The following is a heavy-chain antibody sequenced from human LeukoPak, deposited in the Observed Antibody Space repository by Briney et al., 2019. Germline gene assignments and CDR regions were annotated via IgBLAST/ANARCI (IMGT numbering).Heavy chain of an antibody. J-gene: IGHJ4*02. V-gene: IGHV1-18*01. Sequence: ASVKVSCKASGYTFTSYGISWVRQAPGQGLEWMGWISAYNGNTNYAQKLQGRVTMTTDTSTSTAYMELRSLRSDDTAVYYCARQALNYYDSSGCPDYWGQGTLVTVSS. CDR3: ARQALNYYDSSGCPDY. CDR2: ISAYNGNT. D-gene: IGHD3-22*01. CDR1: GYTFTSYG.